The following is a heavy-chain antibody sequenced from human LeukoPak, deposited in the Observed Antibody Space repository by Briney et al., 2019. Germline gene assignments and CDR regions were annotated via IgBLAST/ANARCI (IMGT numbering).Heavy chain of an antibody. D-gene: IGHD6-13*01. V-gene: IGHV3-48*01. CDR3: ARKRESSSSWYGGLAY. CDR2: ISSGSGSI. CDR1: GFTFSGYC. J-gene: IGHJ4*02. Sequence: GGSLRLSCAASGFTFSGYCMNWVRQAPGKGLEWLSYISSGSGSIYYADSVKGRFTISRDNAKNSLYLQMNSLRAEDTAVYYCARKRESSSSWYGGLAYWGQGTLVTVSS.